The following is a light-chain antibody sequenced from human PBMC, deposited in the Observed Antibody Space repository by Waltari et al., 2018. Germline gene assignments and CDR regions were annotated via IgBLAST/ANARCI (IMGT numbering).Light chain of an antibody. V-gene: IGLV3-1*01. CDR3: QAWDRTTVV. CDR1: KLGNKY. J-gene: IGLJ2*01. CDR2: QHN. Sequence: SYELTQPPSVSVSPGQTASITCSGDKLGNKYAYWYQQKPGQSPVLVIYQHNKRPSGIPERFSGSSSGNTATLTISGTQAMEEADYYCQAWDRTTVVFGGGTKLTVL.